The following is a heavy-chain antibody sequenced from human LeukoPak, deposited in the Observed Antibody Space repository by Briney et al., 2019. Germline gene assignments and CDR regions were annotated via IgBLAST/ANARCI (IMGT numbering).Heavy chain of an antibody. CDR3: ARGLGY. Sequence: TSETLSLTCTVSGGSISSSSYYWGWIRQPPGKGLEWIGSIYYSGSTYYNPSLKGRVTISVDTSKNQFSLKLSSVTAADTAVYYCARGLGYWGQGTLVTVSS. V-gene: IGHV4-39*07. CDR1: GGSISSSSYY. J-gene: IGHJ4*02. CDR2: IYYSGST.